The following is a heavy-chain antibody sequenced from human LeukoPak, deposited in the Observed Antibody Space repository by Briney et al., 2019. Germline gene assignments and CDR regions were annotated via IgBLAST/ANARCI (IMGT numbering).Heavy chain of an antibody. V-gene: IGHV4-59*01. Sequence: PSETLSLTCTVSGGSISSYYWNWIRQPPGKGLEWIGYIYYGGSTNYNPSLKSRVTISVDTSKNQFSLNLSSVTAADTAVYYCARASPLTYYFDYWGQGTLVTVSS. J-gene: IGHJ4*02. CDR2: IYYGGST. CDR3: ARASPLTYYFDY. D-gene: IGHD3-16*01. CDR1: GGSISSYY.